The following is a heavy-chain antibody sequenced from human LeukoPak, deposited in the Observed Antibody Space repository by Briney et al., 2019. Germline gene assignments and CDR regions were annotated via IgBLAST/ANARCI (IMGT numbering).Heavy chain of an antibody. Sequence: PGGSLRLSCAASGFTFSSYAMSWVRQAPGKGLEWVSAISGSGDSTYYGDSVKGRFTISRDNSKNTLYLQMNSLRAEDTAVYYCAKDCYVAVAGTAYNWFDPWGQGTLVTVSS. CDR1: GFTFSSYA. J-gene: IGHJ5*02. CDR2: ISGSGDST. V-gene: IGHV3-23*01. CDR3: AKDCYVAVAGTAYNWFDP. D-gene: IGHD6-19*01.